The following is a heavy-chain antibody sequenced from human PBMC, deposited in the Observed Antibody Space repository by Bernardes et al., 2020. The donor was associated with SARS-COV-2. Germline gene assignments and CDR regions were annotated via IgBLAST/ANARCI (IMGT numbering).Heavy chain of an antibody. V-gene: IGHV3-23*01. CDR3: AKGGIRGYSGNSLYFDS. CDR2: ISPTGGST. Sequence: GGSLRLSCEASGFTFNIYAMTWVRQAPGKGLEWVSIISPTGGSTHYADSVRGRFTISRDNSKNALYLQMNSLRVEDTAIYYCAKGGIRGYSGNSLYFDSWGQGTLVTVSS. D-gene: IGHD5-12*01. J-gene: IGHJ4*02. CDR1: GFTFNIYA.